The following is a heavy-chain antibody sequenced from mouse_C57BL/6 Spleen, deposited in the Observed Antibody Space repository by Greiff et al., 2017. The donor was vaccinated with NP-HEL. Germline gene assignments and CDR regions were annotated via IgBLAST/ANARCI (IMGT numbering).Heavy chain of an antibody. CDR2: INPNNGGT. CDR1: GYTFTDYN. CDR3: ARSGVSFAY. Sequence: VQLKESGPELVKPGASVKIPCKASGYTFTDYNMDWVKQSHGKSLEWIGDINPNNGGTIYNQKFKGKATLTVDKSSSTAYMELRSLTSDDTAVYYCARSGVSFAYWGQGTLVTVSA. J-gene: IGHJ3*01. V-gene: IGHV1-18*01. D-gene: IGHD3-1*01.